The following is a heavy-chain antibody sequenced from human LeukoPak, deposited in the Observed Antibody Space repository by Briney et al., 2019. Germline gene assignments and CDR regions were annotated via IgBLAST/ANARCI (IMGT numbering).Heavy chain of an antibody. CDR2: INHRRST. Sequence: SETLSLTCAVYGGSFSGYYWSWIRQPPGKGLEWIGEINHRRSTNYNPSLKSRVTMSVDTSKSQFSLNLSSVTAADTAVYYCARGQFWSGYSIWGQGTLVTVSS. J-gene: IGHJ4*02. CDR1: GGSFSGYY. D-gene: IGHD3-3*02. CDR3: ARGQFWSGYSI. V-gene: IGHV4-34*01.